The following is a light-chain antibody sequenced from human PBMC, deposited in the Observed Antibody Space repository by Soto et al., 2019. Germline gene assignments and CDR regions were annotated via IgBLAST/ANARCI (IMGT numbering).Light chain of an antibody. CDR1: QGISRA. V-gene: IGKV1D-13*01. CDR3: QQCNNHPQT. Sequence: AIQLTQSPSSLSASVGDKVSITCRASQGISRALAWYQQKPGQAPKILIFDASSLESGVPSRFSGSGSGTDFTLTISSLQPEDSATYYCQQCNNHPQTFGPGTKVEIK. CDR2: DAS. J-gene: IGKJ3*01.